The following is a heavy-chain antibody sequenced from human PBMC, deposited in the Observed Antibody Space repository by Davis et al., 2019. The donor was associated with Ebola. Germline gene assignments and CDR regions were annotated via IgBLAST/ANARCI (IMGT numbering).Heavy chain of an antibody. D-gene: IGHD3-10*01. CDR1: GFTFSSYW. CDR2: INSDGSST. J-gene: IGHJ4*02. Sequence: HTGGSLRLSCAASGFTFSSYWMHWVRQVPGKGLVWVSRINSDGSSTSYADSVKGRFTISRDNAKNMVYLEMNSLTAEDTAVYYCAKVRGGYWGQGTLVTVSS. V-gene: IGHV3-74*01. CDR3: AKVRGGY.